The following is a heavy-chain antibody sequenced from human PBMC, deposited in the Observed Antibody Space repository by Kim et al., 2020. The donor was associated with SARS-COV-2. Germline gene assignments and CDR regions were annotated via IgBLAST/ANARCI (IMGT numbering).Heavy chain of an antibody. CDR3: ARGHEFRYGLDV. CDR2: IYYSGST. V-gene: IGHV4-39*07. Sequence: SETLSLTCTVSGGSIKSSSYYWAWIRQPPGKGLEWIGNIYYSGSTYYNPSLKSRVTISVDTSNNLFSLKLSSVTAADTAVYYCARGHEFRYGLDVWGHGTTVSVSS. CDR1: GGSIKSSSYY. J-gene: IGHJ6*02.